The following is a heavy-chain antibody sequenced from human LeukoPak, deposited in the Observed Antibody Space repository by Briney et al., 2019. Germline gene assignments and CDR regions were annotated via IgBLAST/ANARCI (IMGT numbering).Heavy chain of an antibody. D-gene: IGHD3-22*01. CDR1: GFTFDESA. CDR2: ISWNSVSI. CDR3: AKDGVEYIRGSSGFYEDY. V-gene: IGHV3-9*01. J-gene: IGHJ4*02. Sequence: GGSLRLSCAASGFTFDESAMHWVRQAPGKGLEWVSAISWNSVSIGYADSVKGRFTISRDNSKNTLYLQMNSLRAEDTAVYYCAKDGVEYIRGSSGFYEDYWGQGTLVTVSS.